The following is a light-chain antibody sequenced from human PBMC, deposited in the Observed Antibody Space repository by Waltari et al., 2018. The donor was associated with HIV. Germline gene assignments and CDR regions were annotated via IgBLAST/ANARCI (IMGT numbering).Light chain of an antibody. J-gene: IGLJ1*01. Sequence: QSVLTQPPSVSAAPGQMVTISCSGGTSNIGNNFVSWYQQLPGTVPKPLIYNNDKRPSGMPDRFSGSKSCASATLGITGLQTGDEADYYCGTWDSSLNTYVFAVGTKVTVL. V-gene: IGLV1-51*01. CDR1: TSNIGNNF. CDR2: NND. CDR3: GTWDSSLNTYV.